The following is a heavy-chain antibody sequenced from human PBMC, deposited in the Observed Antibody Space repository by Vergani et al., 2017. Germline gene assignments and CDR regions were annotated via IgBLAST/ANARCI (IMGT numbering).Heavy chain of an antibody. V-gene: IGHV3-33*01. J-gene: IGHJ5*01. CDR1: GFTFSSHG. D-gene: IGHD1-1*01. CDR2: IWYDGSNK. CDR3: VRWGNEKRLDS. Sequence: QVQLVESEGGVVQPGRSLTLSCVASGFTFSSHGMHWVRQAPGKGLEWVAVIWYDGSNKYYGDSVKGRFTISRDNSKNTLYLQMNSLRVEDTAVYYCVRWGNEKRLDSWGQGTLVTVSS.